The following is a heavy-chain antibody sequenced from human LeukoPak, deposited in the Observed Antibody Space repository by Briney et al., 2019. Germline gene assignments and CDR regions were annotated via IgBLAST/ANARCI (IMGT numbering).Heavy chain of an antibody. CDR1: GFTFSDYA. CDR2: ISHDGTNR. CDR3: GRVGGRSKAAKGDAFDI. D-gene: IGHD6-6*01. V-gene: IGHV3-30-3*01. Sequence: GRSLRLSCVASGFTFSDYAMHWVRQAPGKGLEWVAVISHDGTNRYYADSVKGRFTISRDNAQNSMYLQMNSLRAEDTAVYYCGRVGGRSKAAKGDAFDIWGQGTMVTVSS. J-gene: IGHJ3*02.